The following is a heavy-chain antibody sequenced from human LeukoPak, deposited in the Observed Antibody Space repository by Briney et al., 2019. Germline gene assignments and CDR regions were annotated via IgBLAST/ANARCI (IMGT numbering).Heavy chain of an antibody. CDR2: IYRSGTT. CDR3: ARGDDYFDY. CDR1: EFIVSRNY. Sequence: PGGSLRLSCAASEFIVSRNYMNWVRQAPGKGLEWVSVIYRSGTTYYTDSVKGRFTISRDNSKNTLYLLMNSLRADDTAVYHCARGDDYFDYWGQGTLVTVSS. V-gene: IGHV3-53*01. J-gene: IGHJ4*02.